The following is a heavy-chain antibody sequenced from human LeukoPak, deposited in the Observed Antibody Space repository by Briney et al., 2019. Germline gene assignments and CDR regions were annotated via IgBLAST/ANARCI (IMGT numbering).Heavy chain of an antibody. V-gene: IGHV1-2*02. D-gene: IGHD1-26*01. CDR1: GYTFTGHY. Sequence: ASVKVSCKASGYTFTGHYMHWVRQAPGQGLEWMGWINPNNGGTNYAQKFQGRVTMTRDTSISTAYMELSRLRSDDTAVYYCARGYALYSGRYIEFDYWGQGTLVTVSS. CDR2: INPNNGGT. J-gene: IGHJ4*02. CDR3: ARGYALYSGRYIEFDY.